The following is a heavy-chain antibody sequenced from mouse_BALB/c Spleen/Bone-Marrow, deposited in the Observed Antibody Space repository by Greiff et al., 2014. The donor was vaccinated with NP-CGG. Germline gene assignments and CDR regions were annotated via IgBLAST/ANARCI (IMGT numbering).Heavy chain of an antibody. D-gene: IGHD2-10*02. Sequence: EVQLQQSGTVLARPGASVKMSCRASGYSFTSYWMHWVKQRPGQGPEWIGAVYPGNSDTTNNQKFKGKAKLTAVTSASTAYMELSSLTNEDSAVYYCTFLVKEDFAYWGQGTLVTVSA. V-gene: IGHV1-5*01. CDR2: VYPGNSDT. CDR3: TFLVKEDFAY. CDR1: GYSFTSYW. J-gene: IGHJ3*01.